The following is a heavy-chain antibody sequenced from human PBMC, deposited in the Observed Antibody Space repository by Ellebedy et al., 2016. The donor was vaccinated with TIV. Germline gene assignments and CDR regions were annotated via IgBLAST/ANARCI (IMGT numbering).Heavy chain of an antibody. CDR3: AKDRTSAGTPNWFDP. J-gene: IGHJ5*02. CDR2: VSGSGGRT. CDR1: GFTFSRYA. Sequence: GESLKISCAASGFTFSRYAMSWVRQAPEKGLEWVSTVSGSGGRTFYSDSVKGRFTISRDNSKNTLYLQVNRLRAEDTAVYYCAKDRTSAGTPNWFDPWGQGTLVTVSS. D-gene: IGHD6-19*01. V-gene: IGHV3-23*01.